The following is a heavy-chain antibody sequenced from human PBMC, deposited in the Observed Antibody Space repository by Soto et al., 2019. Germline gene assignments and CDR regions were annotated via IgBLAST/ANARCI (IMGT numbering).Heavy chain of an antibody. Sequence: SLRLSCAASGFTFSSYTINWVRLTPGKGLEWVSSISTRSSLIYYADSVKGRFTISRDNAKNSAYLQMNSLRAEDTAVYYCATLARGGPVTLPLDAWGQGTLVTVSS. J-gene: IGHJ5*02. D-gene: IGHD3-10*01. V-gene: IGHV3-21*01. CDR2: ISTRSSLI. CDR3: ATLARGGPVTLPLDA. CDR1: GFTFSSYT.